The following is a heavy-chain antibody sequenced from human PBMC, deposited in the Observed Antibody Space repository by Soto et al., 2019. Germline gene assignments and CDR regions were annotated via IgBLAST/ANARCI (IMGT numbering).Heavy chain of an antibody. J-gene: IGHJ5*02. CDR1: GFTFSACS. D-gene: IGHD2-15*01. Sequence: WGSLRLSFVASGFTFSACSMNWVRQAPGKGPEWLYHISGNNANIYYADSVRGRFTISRDNAKSSLFLQMDSLRDEDTAVYYCARQVYPGVTPIHXWGQGTRVTVSX. CDR3: ARQVYPGVTPIHX. CDR2: ISGNNANI. V-gene: IGHV3-48*02.